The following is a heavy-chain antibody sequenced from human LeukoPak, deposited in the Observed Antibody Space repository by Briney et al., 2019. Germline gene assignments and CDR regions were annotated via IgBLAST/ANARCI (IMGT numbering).Heavy chain of an antibody. CDR2: ISYDGSNK. D-gene: IGHD5-12*01. CDR3: ARVRGYSGYAPLRY. J-gene: IGHJ4*02. V-gene: IGHV3-30-3*01. Sequence: GGSLRLSSAASGFTFSNYAMHWVRQAPGKGLEWVAVISYDGSNKHYADSAKGRFTISRDNSKNTLYLQMNSLRAEDTAVYYCARVRGYSGYAPLRYWGQGTLVTVFS. CDR1: GFTFSNYA.